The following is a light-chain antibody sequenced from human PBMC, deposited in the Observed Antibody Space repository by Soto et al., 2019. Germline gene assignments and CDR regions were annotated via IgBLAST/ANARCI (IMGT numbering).Light chain of an antibody. CDR1: QSFSPY. CDR3: QQYGSSTLT. CDR2: DXS. J-gene: IGKJ5*01. V-gene: IGKV3-11*01. Sequence: EIVLTQSPATLPLSAGERATMSXRASQSFSPYFAWYQQKPGXAPRXXXYDXSNRATGIPARLSGSGSGTDFTLTISSLEPEDFAVYYCQQYGSSTLTFGQGTRLEIK.